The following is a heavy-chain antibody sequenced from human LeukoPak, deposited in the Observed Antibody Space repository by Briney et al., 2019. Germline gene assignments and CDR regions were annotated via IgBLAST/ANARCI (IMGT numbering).Heavy chain of an antibody. V-gene: IGHV4-61*09. D-gene: IGHD4-23*01. CDR3: ARGANDHGGMFFGL. J-gene: IGHJ4*02. CDR1: GGSINSARDY. Sequence: SQTLSLTCTVSGGSINSARDYWTWIRQPAGKGLEWIGHIYSSGGSDYNPSLKSRVTISVDTSKNVLSLSLTSVTAADTAVYHCARGANDHGGMFFGLWGQGTLVAVSS. CDR2: IYSSGGS.